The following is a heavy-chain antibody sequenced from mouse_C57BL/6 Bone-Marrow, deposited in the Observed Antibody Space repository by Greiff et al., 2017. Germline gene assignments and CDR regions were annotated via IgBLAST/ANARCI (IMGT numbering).Heavy chain of an antibody. V-gene: IGHV1-82*01. CDR3: ARRDYYGSSYVDY. J-gene: IGHJ2*01. D-gene: IGHD1-1*01. CDR1: GYAFSSSW. CDR2: IYPGDGDT. Sequence: VPLVESGPELVKPGASVKISCKASGYAFSSSWMNWVKQRPGKGLEWIGRIYPGDGDTNYNGKFKGKATLTADKSSSTAYMQLSSLTSEDSAVYFCARRDYYGSSYVDYWGQGTTLTVSS.